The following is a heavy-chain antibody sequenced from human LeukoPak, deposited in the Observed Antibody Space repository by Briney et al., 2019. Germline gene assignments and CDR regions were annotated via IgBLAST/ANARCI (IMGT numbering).Heavy chain of an antibody. D-gene: IGHD6-13*01. CDR1: GGSISSSSYY. Sequence: SETLSLTCTVSGGSISSSSYYWGWIRQPPGKGLEWIGSIYHSGSTYYNPSLKSRVTISVDTSKNQFSLKLSSVTAADTAVYYCARDSERGSSWYLPWFDPWGQGTLVTVSS. CDR3: ARDSERGSSWYLPWFDP. CDR2: IYHSGST. J-gene: IGHJ5*02. V-gene: IGHV4-39*07.